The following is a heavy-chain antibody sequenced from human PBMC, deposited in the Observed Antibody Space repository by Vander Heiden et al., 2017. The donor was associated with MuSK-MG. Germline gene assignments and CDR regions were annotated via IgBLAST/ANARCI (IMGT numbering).Heavy chain of an antibody. J-gene: IGHJ6*02. CDR3: AREPTGYYYYGMDV. V-gene: IGHV3-30*04. Sequence: QVQLVASGRGVVQPGRSLSLSCAASGFAFRSYAMHWVRQAPGKGLEWVAVITYDGSNKYYADSVKGRFTISRDNSKNTLYLQMNSLRAEDTAVYYCAREPTGYYYYGMDVWGQGTTVTVSS. CDR2: ITYDGSNK. CDR1: GFAFRSYA.